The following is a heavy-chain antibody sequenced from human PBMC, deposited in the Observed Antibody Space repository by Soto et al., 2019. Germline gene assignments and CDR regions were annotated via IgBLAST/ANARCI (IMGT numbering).Heavy chain of an antibody. CDR3: ARDFHGDLYS. CDR2: ISAYNGNT. V-gene: IGHV1-18*01. CDR1: GYTFTSYG. D-gene: IGHD4-17*01. Sequence: QVQLVQSGAEVKKPGASVKVSCKASGYTFTSYGISWVRQAPGQGLEWMGWISAYNGNTDYAQKLQGRVTMTTDTATSTAYTELRRLRYHETGVYYCARDFHGDLYSWGRGTLVTVSP. J-gene: IGHJ4*02.